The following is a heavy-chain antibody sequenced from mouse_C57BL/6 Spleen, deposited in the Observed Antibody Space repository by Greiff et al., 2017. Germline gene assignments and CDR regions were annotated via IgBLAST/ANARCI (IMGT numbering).Heavy chain of an antibody. Sequence: EVKLQESEGGLVKPGSSMKLSCTASGFTFSDYYMAWVRQVPEKGLEWVANINYDGSSTYYVDTVKGRFTISRDNAKNTLYLQMSSLRSEDTATYYCAREDSKGAIDYWGQGTSVTVSA. J-gene: IGHJ4*01. CDR3: AREDSKGAIDY. D-gene: IGHD2-5*01. CDR2: INYDGSST. CDR1: GFTFSDYY. V-gene: IGHV5-16*01.